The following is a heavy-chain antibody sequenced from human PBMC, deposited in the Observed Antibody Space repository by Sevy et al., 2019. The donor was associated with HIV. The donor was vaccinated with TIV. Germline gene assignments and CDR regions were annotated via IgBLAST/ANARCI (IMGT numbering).Heavy chain of an antibody. CDR2: IYYSGST. J-gene: IGHJ4*02. CDR1: GGSISSSSYY. CDR3: ARHARGGTARFDY. D-gene: IGHD3-10*01. V-gene: IGHV4-39*01. Sequence: SETLSLTCTVSGGSISSSSYYWGWIRQPPGKGLEWIGSIYYSGSTYYNPSLKSRVTISVDTSKNQFSLKLSSVTAADTAVYYCARHARGGTARFDYWGQGTLVTVSS.